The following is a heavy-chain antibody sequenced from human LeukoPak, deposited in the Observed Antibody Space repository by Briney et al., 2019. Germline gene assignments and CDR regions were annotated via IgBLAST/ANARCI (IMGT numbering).Heavy chain of an antibody. CDR1: GGTFSSYT. J-gene: IGHJ3*02. V-gene: IGHV1-69*13. CDR2: IIPIFGTA. Sequence: GASVKVSCKASGGTFSSYTITWVRQAPGQGLEWMGGIIPIFGTANYAQKFQGRVTITADESTSTAYMELSSLRSEDTAVYYCARVNCGGDCYSDRGAFDIWGQGTMVTVSP. CDR3: ARVNCGGDCYSDRGAFDI. D-gene: IGHD2-21*02.